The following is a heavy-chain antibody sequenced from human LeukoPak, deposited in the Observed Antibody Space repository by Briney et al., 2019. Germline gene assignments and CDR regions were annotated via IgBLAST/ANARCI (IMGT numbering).Heavy chain of an antibody. CDR1: GGSISSYY. CDR3: ARGGNCSSTSCYYTPFDY. J-gene: IGHJ4*02. CDR2: INHSGST. D-gene: IGHD2-2*01. V-gene: IGHV4-34*01. Sequence: PSGTLSLTCTVSGGSISSYYWSWIRQPPGKGLEWIGEINHSGSTNYNPSLKSRVTISVDTSKNQFSLKLSSVTAADTAVYYCARGGNCSSTSCYYTPFDYWGQGTLVTVSS.